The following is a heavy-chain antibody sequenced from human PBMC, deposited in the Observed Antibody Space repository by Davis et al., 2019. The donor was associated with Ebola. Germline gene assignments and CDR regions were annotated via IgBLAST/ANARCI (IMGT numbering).Heavy chain of an antibody. V-gene: IGHV4-59*11. CDR1: GVSISTHY. CDR3: ARQIEMATFDY. Sequence: PSETLSLTCTVSGVSISTHYWNWIRQPPGKGLEWIGSVYYSGSTNYSPSLKSRVTISVDTSKNQFSLKLRSVTAADTAVYYCARQIEMATFDYWGQGTLVTVSS. D-gene: IGHD5-24*01. CDR2: VYYSGST. J-gene: IGHJ4*02.